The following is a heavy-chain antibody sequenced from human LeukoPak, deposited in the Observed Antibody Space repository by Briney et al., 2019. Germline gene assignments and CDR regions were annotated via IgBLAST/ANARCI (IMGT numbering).Heavy chain of an antibody. Sequence: GGSLRLSCAASGFTFSSYGMHWVRQAPGKGLEWVAFIRYDGSNKYYADSVKGRFTISRDNSKNTLYLQMNSLRAEDTAVYYCAKDDTIFGVVPYYFDYWGQGTLVTVSS. J-gene: IGHJ4*02. CDR3: AKDDTIFGVVPYYFDY. CDR2: IRYDGSNK. V-gene: IGHV3-30*02. D-gene: IGHD3-3*01. CDR1: GFTFSSYG.